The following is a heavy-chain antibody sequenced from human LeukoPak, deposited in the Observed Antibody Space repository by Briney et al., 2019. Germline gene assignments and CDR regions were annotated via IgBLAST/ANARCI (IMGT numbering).Heavy chain of an antibody. CDR1: GGSFSGYY. V-gene: IGHV4-34*01. CDR2: INHSGST. J-gene: IGHJ4*02. Sequence: PSETLSLTCAVYGGSFSGYYWSWIRQPPGKGLEWIGEINHSGSTNYNPSLKSRVTISVDTSKNQFSLKLSSVTAADTAVYYCARGATYYDDLTGYYYRYSYFGYWGQGTLVTVSS. D-gene: IGHD3-9*01. CDR3: ARGATYYDDLTGYYYRYSYFGY.